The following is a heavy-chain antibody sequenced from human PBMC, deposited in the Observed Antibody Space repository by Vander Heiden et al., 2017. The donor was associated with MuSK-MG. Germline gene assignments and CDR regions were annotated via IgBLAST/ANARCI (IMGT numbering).Heavy chain of an antibody. CDR2: IKQDGSEK. J-gene: IGHJ6*03. D-gene: IGHD6-13*01. CDR3: ARVGGSWDYYYYYMDV. CDR1: GFTISSEW. V-gene: IGHV3-7*03. Sequence: EVQLVESGGGLVQSGGSGRFHWAAGGFTISSEWMSWVRQAPGKGLEWVANIKQDGSEKYYVDSVKGRFTISRDNAKNSLYLQMNSLRAEDTAVYYCARVGGSWDYYYYYMDVWGKGTTVTVSS.